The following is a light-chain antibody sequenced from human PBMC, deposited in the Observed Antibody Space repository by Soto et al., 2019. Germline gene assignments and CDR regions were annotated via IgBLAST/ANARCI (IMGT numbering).Light chain of an antibody. V-gene: IGKV1-39*01. CDR1: HTISIY. CDR2: SAS. CDR3: KPRLRTPRT. Sequence: DLQMTQSPSSLSQSIDDRATITCRPRHTISIYLNWYQKKSGKARMFLISSASSLQNEVSSRFIGSVSGTEFTLTISTLQPAESATYHRKPRLRTPRTVGLRAKVDI. J-gene: IGKJ1*01.